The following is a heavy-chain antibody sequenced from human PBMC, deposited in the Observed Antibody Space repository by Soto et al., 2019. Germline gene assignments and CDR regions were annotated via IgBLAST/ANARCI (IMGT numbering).Heavy chain of an antibody. Sequence: EVQLVESGGGLVQPGGSLRISCAASGFTFSSYWMSWVRQAPGKGLEWVANIKQDGSEKYYVDSVKGRFTISRDNAKNSLYLQMNCLRAVDTAVYYCARGGQATVTSPFDYWGQETLVTVSS. V-gene: IGHV3-7*03. CDR1: GFTFSSYW. CDR2: IKQDGSEK. D-gene: IGHD4-17*01. J-gene: IGHJ4*02. CDR3: ARGGQATVTSPFDY.